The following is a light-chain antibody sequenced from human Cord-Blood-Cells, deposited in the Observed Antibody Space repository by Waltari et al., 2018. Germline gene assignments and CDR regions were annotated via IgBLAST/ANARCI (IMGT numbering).Light chain of an antibody. V-gene: IGKV2-28*01. CDR2: LGS. J-gene: IGKJ1*01. CDR3: MQALQTPWT. CDR1: QSLLHSNGYNY. Sequence: DIVMTQSPLSLPVTPGEPPAISCRSSQSLLHSNGYNYLDWYLQKPGLSPQLLIYLGSNRASGVPDRFSGSGSGTDFTLKISRVEAEDVGVYYCMQALQTPWTFGQGTKVEIK.